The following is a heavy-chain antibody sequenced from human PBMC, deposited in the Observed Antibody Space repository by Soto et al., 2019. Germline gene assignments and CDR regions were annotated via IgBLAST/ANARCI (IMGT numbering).Heavy chain of an antibody. CDR3: ARAPAIAHWYFDL. D-gene: IGHD2-21*02. CDR1: GGSFTSGGAFTGNSYS. Sequence: QLQLQESGSGLVKPSQTLSLTSAVPGGSFTSGGAFTGNSYSWNWFRRPPGKAFEWIGSIYESGNTYYSPSLKSRVSISVDRSKNQFSLNLSSVTAADTAVYYCARAPAIAHWYFDLWGRGTLATVSS. V-gene: IGHV4-30-2*01. CDR2: IYESGNT. J-gene: IGHJ2*01.